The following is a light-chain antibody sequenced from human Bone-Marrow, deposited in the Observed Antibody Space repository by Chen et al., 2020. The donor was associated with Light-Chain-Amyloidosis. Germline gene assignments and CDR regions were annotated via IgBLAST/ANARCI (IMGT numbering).Light chain of an antibody. J-gene: IGLJ3*02. Sequence: SYVLTQPSSVSVAPRQTATIACGGNNSGSTSVHWYQKTPGQAPLLVVYDDSDRPSGIPERLSGSNSGNTATLTISRVEAGDEADYYCQVWDRSSDRPVFGGGTKLTVL. CDR1: NSGSTS. CDR3: QVWDRSSDRPV. V-gene: IGLV3-21*02. CDR2: DDS.